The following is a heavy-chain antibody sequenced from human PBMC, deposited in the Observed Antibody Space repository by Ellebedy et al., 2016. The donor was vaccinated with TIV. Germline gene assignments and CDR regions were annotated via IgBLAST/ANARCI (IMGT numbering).Heavy chain of an antibody. V-gene: IGHV4-38-2*02. CDR1: GYSISSGYD. Sequence: SETLSLXXTVSGYSISSGYDWGWIRQPPGKGLEWIGSIYHSGSTYYNPSLKSRVTISVDTSKNQFSLKLSSVTAADTAVYYCARGQYQLPHYYYGMDVWGQGTTVTVSS. J-gene: IGHJ6*02. D-gene: IGHD2-2*01. CDR3: ARGQYQLPHYYYGMDV. CDR2: IYHSGST.